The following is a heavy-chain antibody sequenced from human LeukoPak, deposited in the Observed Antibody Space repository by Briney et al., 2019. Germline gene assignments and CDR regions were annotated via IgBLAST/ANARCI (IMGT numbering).Heavy chain of an antibody. CDR3: AKDGNQVVTAKAPTDY. CDR2: ISGSGGST. CDR1: GFTFSSYS. J-gene: IGHJ4*02. Sequence: GGSLRLSCAASGFTFSSYSMNWVRQAPGKGLEWVSAISGSGGSTYYADSVKGRFTISRDNSKNTLYLQMNSLRAEDTAVYYCAKDGNQVVTAKAPTDYWGQGTLVTVSS. V-gene: IGHV3-23*01. D-gene: IGHD2-21*02.